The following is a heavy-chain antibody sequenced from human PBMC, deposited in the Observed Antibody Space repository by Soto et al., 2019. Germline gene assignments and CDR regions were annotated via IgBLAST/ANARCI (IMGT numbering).Heavy chain of an antibody. Sequence: PGGSLRLCCAASGFTFSSYAMHWVRQAPGKGLEWVAVISYDGSNKYYADSVKGRFTISRDNSENTLYLQMNSLRAEDTAVYYCARDLPATYYYGMDVWGQGTTVTVSS. CDR2: ISYDGSNK. J-gene: IGHJ6*02. CDR3: ARDLPATYYYGMDV. CDR1: GFTFSSYA. V-gene: IGHV3-30-3*01.